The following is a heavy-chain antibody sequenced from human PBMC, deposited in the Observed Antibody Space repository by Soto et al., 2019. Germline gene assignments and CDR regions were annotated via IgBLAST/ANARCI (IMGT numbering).Heavy chain of an antibody. CDR2: ISYDGSNK. CDR1: GFTFSSYG. CDR3: AGWDRVGLGAFDI. Sequence: GGSLRLSCAASGFTFSSYGMHWVRQAPGKGLEWVAVISYDGSNKYYADSVKGRFTISRDNSKNTLYLQMNSLRAEDTAVYYCAGWDRVGLGAFDIWGQGTMVTVS. V-gene: IGHV3-30*03. D-gene: IGHD1-26*01. J-gene: IGHJ3*02.